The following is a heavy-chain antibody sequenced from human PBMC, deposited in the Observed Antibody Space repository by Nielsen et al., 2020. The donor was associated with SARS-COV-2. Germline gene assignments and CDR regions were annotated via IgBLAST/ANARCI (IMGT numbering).Heavy chain of an antibody. D-gene: IGHD3-10*01. CDR1: GFTFSSYA. V-gene: IGHV3-30-3*01. J-gene: IGHJ4*02. CDR2: ISYDGSNK. CDR3: ARYASGSLASG. Sequence: GESLKISCAASGFTFSSYAMHWVRQAPGKGLEWVAVISYDGSNKYYADSVKGRFTISRDNSKNTVYLQMNSLRAEDTAVYYCARYASGSLASGWGRGTLVTVSS.